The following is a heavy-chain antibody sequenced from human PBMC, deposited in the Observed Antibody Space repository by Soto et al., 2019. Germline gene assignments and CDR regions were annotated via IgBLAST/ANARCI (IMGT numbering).Heavy chain of an antibody. Sequence: GGSLRLSCAASGFTFSSYGMHWVRQAPGKGLEWVAVISYDGSNKYYADSVKGRFTISRDNSKNTLYLQMNSLRAEDTAVYYCAKDNNLWFGGPIYDYVWGRGDYFDYWGQGT. CDR2: ISYDGSNK. D-gene: IGHD3-16*01. V-gene: IGHV3-30*18. CDR3: AKDNNLWFGGPIYDYVWGRGDYFDY. J-gene: IGHJ4*02. CDR1: GFTFSSYG.